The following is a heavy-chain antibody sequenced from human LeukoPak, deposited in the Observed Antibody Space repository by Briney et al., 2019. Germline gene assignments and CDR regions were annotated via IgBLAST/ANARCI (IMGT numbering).Heavy chain of an antibody. Sequence: GGSLRLSCAASGFTFSNAWMSWVRQAPGKGLEWVGLIKSKGAGGTIDFAAPVKGRFTISRDDSKNTLYLQMNRLNIGDTAVYYCITDPGAWAPIWGQGTMVTVSS. D-gene: IGHD1-26*01. CDR1: GFTFSNAW. CDR2: IKSKGAGGTI. J-gene: IGHJ3*02. CDR3: ITDPGAWAPI. V-gene: IGHV3-15*01.